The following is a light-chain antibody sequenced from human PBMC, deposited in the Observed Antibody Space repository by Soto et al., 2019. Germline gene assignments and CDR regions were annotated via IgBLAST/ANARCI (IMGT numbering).Light chain of an antibody. Sequence: ETTLTQSPATLSASPGERVTLSCRATQSVTYNLAWYQQKPGQAPRLLIYGASTRPTGIPARFSGRGSGSEFTLTITSLQSEDFAVFYCQQYKDWLWTFGQGTKVEIK. V-gene: IGKV3-15*01. CDR2: GAS. CDR1: QSVTYN. CDR3: QQYKDWLWT. J-gene: IGKJ1*01.